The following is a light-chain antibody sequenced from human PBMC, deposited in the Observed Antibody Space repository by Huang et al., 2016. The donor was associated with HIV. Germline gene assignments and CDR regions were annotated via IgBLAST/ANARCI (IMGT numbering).Light chain of an antibody. Sequence: EIVMTLSPATLSVSPGETATLSCRASQIISSNLAWYQQKPGQAPRLLIYDASTRATGVPARFSGSGSGTEFTLTISSLQSEDFAVYYCQQYNNWPRTFGGGTKVEIK. V-gene: IGKV3-15*01. CDR2: DAS. CDR3: QQYNNWPRT. CDR1: QIISSN. J-gene: IGKJ4*01.